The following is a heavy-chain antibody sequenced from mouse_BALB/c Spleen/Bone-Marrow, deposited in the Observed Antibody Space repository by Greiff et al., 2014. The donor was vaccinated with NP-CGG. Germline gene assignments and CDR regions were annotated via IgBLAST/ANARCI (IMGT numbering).Heavy chain of an antibody. Sequence: VQLVESGPGLVKPSQSLSLTCSVTGYSITSGYYWNWIRQFPGNKLEWMGYISYDGSNNYNPSLKNRITITRDTSKNQFFLKLNSVTTEDTATYYCAYYYYAMDYWGQGTSVTVSS. CDR1: GYSITSGYY. J-gene: IGHJ4*01. CDR3: AYYYYAMDY. CDR2: ISYDGSN. V-gene: IGHV3-6*02.